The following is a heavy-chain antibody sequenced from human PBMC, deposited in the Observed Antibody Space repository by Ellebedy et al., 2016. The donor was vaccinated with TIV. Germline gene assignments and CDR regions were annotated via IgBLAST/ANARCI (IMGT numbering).Heavy chain of an antibody. CDR3: ARGWFGSGMGV. Sequence: SETLSLTCNVSGGSVSSSRYYWGWCRQSPGKGLEWIGHIFYSGRTDYNPSLQSRVTISVDTSKNQFSLELNSVIPDDTAVYYCARGWFGSGMGVWGQGTTVTVSS. CDR2: IFYSGRT. J-gene: IGHJ6*02. V-gene: IGHV4-39*07. CDR1: GGSVSSSRYY. D-gene: IGHD3-16*01.